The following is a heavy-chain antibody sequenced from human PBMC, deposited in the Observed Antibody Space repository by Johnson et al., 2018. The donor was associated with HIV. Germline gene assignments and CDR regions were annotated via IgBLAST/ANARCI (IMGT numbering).Heavy chain of an antibody. CDR3: ARDQRGDIIPTTYDAFDI. D-gene: IGHD5-12*01. CDR2: GTNK. J-gene: IGHJ3*02. V-gene: IGHV3-30-3*01. Sequence: GTNKYSADSVKGRFTISRDNSKNTLYLQMNSLRAEDTAVYYCARDQRGDIIPTTYDAFDIWGQGTMVTVSS.